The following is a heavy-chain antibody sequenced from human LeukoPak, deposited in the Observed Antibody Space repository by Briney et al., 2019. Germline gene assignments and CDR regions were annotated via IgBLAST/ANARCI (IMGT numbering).Heavy chain of an antibody. V-gene: IGHV3-7*01. Sequence: GGSLRLSCAASGFPFSSHWLSWFRQSPGRGLEWVAHINSDGSEKNYVDSVKGRFTISRDNARNSQFLHMNSLRAEDTAVYYCARDQQWLEEPYYYGMDVWGQGTTVTVSS. CDR2: INSDGSEK. CDR3: ARDQQWLEEPYYYGMDV. CDR1: GFPFSSHW. J-gene: IGHJ6*02. D-gene: IGHD6-19*01.